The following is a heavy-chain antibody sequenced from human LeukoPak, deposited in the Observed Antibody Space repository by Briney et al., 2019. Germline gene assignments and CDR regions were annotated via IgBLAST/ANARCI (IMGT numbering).Heavy chain of an antibody. CDR1: GGSISSGSYS. J-gene: IGHJ4*02. D-gene: IGHD4-23*01. Sequence: SETLSLTCTVSGGSISSGSYSWSWIRQPAGKGLEWIGRISSSGSTNYNPSIKSRVTISVDTSKKQFSLKLSSVTAADTAVYYCARYGVYGGITGGVDYWGQGTLVTVSS. CDR3: ARYGVYGGITGGVDY. CDR2: ISSSGST. V-gene: IGHV4-61*02.